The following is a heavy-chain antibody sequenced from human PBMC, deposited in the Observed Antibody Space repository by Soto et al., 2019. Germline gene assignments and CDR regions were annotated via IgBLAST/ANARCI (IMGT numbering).Heavy chain of an antibody. CDR2: IHYDGET. Sequence: QVQLQESGPGLVKPSQTLSLTCSVSGISISRGGSYWGWIRQHAGKGLEWIGYIHYDGETFFNPSLESRLSISAGTSKNQFSLKLISVTAADTAVYYCARSVVGAQSPTDYWGQGILVTVSS. V-gene: IGHV4-31*03. J-gene: IGHJ4*02. CDR3: ARSVVGAQSPTDY. D-gene: IGHD2-15*01. CDR1: GISISRGGSY.